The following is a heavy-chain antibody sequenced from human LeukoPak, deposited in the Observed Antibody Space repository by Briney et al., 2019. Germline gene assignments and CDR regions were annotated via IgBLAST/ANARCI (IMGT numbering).Heavy chain of an antibody. CDR1: GDSLSNNSTT. CDR3: AKTENNWSYGMDV. V-gene: IGHV6-1*01. Sequence: SQTLSLTCAISGDSLSNNSTTWNWIRQSPSRGLEWLGRTYYRSEWYNDYAVSVKSRITINPDASKNQFSLQLNSVTPEDTAVYYCAKTENNWSYGMDVWGQGTTVTVSS. J-gene: IGHJ6*02. D-gene: IGHD1-20*01. CDR2: TYYRSEWYN.